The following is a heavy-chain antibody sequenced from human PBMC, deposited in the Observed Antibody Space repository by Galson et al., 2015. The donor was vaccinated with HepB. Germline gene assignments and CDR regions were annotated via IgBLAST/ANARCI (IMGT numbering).Heavy chain of an antibody. CDR1: GFTFSSYA. CDR3: ARDRSSRDGYNYGYRDYYGMDV. D-gene: IGHD5-24*01. CDR2: ISYDGSNK. V-gene: IGHV3-30*04. Sequence: SLRLSCAASGFTFSSYAMHWVRQAPGKGLEWVAVISYDGSNKYYADSVKGRFTNSRDNSKNTLYLQMNSLRAEDTAVYYCARDRSSRDGYNYGYRDYYGMDVWGQGTTVTVSS. J-gene: IGHJ6*02.